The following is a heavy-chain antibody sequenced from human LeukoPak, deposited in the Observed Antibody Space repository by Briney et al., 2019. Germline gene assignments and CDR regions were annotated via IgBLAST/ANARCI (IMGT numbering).Heavy chain of an antibody. D-gene: IGHD3-10*01. Sequence: ASVKVSCKASGYTFTGYYMHWVRQAPGQGLEWMGWINPNSGGTNYAQKFQGRVTMTRDTSISTAYMDLSSLRSEDTAVYYCARGTQLLWFGEPTNKFDYWGQGTLVTVSS. CDR2: INPNSGGT. J-gene: IGHJ4*02. CDR1: GYTFTGYY. V-gene: IGHV1-2*02. CDR3: ARGTQLLWFGEPTNKFDY.